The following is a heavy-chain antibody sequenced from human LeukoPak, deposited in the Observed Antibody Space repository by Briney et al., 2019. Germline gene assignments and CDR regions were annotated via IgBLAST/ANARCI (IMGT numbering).Heavy chain of an antibody. D-gene: IGHD3-10*01. J-gene: IGHJ4*02. CDR3: ARRVVRFGELSQRYFDY. Sequence: GESPKISCKXSGYSFTSXXXXXXXXXPXXXXXXXXXXXXGXSDXXYSPSFQGXXTXSAXKSISTAYLQWNSLKASDTAMYYCARRVVRFGELSQRYFDYWGQGTLVTVSS. V-gene: IGHV5-51*01. CDR2: XXXGXSDX. CDR1: GYSFTSXX.